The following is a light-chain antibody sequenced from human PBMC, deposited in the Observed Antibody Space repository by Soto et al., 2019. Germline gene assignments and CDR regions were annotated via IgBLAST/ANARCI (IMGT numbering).Light chain of an antibody. V-gene: IGKV3-20*01. CDR2: GAS. J-gene: IGKJ1*01. Sequence: EIVLTRSPGTLSLSPGERATLSFSPSQSVSSSYLAWYQQKPGQAPRLLIYGASSRATGIPDRFSGSGSGTDFTLTISRLEPEDFAVYYCQQYDSSPKTFGQGTKVDIK. CDR1: QSVSSSY. CDR3: QQYDSSPKT.